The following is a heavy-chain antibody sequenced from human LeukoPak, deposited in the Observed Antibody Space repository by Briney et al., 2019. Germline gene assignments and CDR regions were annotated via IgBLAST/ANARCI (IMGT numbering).Heavy chain of an antibody. CDR3: VRHDSYIPF. Sequence: PGGSLRLSCAASGFTFNNYAMSWVRQTPGKGLEWVSGISDNDGSTYYTDSVKGRFTISRDNSEGTVYLQMNNLRAADTALYFCVRHDSYIPFWGQGTPVTVSS. V-gene: IGHV3-23*01. J-gene: IGHJ1*01. D-gene: IGHD3-10*01. CDR2: ISDNDGST. CDR1: GFTFNNYA.